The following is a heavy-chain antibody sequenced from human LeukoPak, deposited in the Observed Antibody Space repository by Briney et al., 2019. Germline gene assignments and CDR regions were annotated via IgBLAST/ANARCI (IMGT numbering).Heavy chain of an antibody. D-gene: IGHD5-12*01. CDR1: GFTFSSYA. CDR2: ISGSGGST. J-gene: IGHJ4*02. V-gene: IGHV3-23*01. Sequence: PGGSLRLSCAASGFTFSSYAMSWVRQAPGKGLEWVSAISGSGGSTYYADSVKGRFTISGDNSKNTLYLQMNSLRAEDTAVYYCAKGQWLDYYFDYWGQGTLVTVSS. CDR3: AKGQWLDYYFDY.